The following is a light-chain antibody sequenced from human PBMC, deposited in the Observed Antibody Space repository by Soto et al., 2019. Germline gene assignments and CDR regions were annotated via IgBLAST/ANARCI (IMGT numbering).Light chain of an antibody. V-gene: IGKV3-20*01. J-gene: IGKJ2*01. CDR3: QQYGSSPLYT. CDR2: GAS. Sequence: EIVLTQSPGTLSLSPGERATLSCRASQSVSSSYLAWYQQKPGQAPRLLIYGASSRATGIPDTFSGSGSGTAFTLTISRLEPEDVAVYYCQQYGSSPLYTFGQGTKLEIK. CDR1: QSVSSSY.